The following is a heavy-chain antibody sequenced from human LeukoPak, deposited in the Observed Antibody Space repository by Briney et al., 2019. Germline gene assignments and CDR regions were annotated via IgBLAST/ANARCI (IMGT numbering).Heavy chain of an antibody. CDR3: AKDLPGTVTTYLGWFDP. V-gene: IGHV3-23*01. J-gene: IGHJ5*02. CDR1: GLTFSSYA. Sequence: GGSLRLSCAASGLTFSSYAMSWVRQAPGKGLEWVSAISGSGGSTYYADSVKGRFTISRDNSKNTLYLQMNSLRAEDTAVYYCAKDLPGTVTTYLGWFDPWGQGTLVTVSS. D-gene: IGHD4-17*01. CDR2: ISGSGGST.